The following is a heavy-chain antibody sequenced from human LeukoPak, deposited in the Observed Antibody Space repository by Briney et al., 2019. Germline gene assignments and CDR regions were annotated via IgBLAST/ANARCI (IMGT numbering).Heavy chain of an antibody. D-gene: IGHD5-18*01. CDR2: ISWNSGDI. CDR3: AKASGYSYGSGYFDY. Sequence: GGSLRLSCAASGFTFDDYAMHWVRHAPGKGLEWVSGISWNSGDIVYADSVKGRFTISRDNAKNSLYLQMKSLRAEDMALYYCAKASGYSYGSGYFDYWGQGTLVTVSS. CDR1: GFTFDDYA. J-gene: IGHJ4*03. V-gene: IGHV3-9*03.